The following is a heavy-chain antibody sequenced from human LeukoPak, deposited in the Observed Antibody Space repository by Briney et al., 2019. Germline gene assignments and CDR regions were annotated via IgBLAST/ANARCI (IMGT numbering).Heavy chain of an antibody. J-gene: IGHJ5*02. D-gene: IGHD3-10*01. V-gene: IGHV1-18*01. CDR3: AREFMVRGAPAGCFDP. Sequence: GASVKVSCKASGYTFTSYGISWVRQAPGQGLEWMGWISAYNGNTNHAQKLQGRVTMTTDTSTRTAYMQLRSLGSDDTAVYYCAREFMVRGAPAGCFDPWGQGTLVTVSS. CDR1: GYTFTSYG. CDR2: ISAYNGNT.